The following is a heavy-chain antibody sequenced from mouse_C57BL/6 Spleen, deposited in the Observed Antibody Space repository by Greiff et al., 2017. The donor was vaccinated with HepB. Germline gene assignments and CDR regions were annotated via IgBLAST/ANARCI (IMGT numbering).Heavy chain of an antibody. CDR3: ARPYGSSLHWYFDV. V-gene: IGHV1-55*01. Sequence: VQLQQPGAELVKPGASVKMSCKASGYTFPSYWITWVKQRPGQGLAWIGDIYPGSGSTNYNEKFKSKATLTVDTSSSTAYMQLSSLTSEDSAVYYCARPYGSSLHWYFDVWGTGTTVTVSS. J-gene: IGHJ1*03. D-gene: IGHD1-1*01. CDR2: IYPGSGST. CDR1: GYTFPSYW.